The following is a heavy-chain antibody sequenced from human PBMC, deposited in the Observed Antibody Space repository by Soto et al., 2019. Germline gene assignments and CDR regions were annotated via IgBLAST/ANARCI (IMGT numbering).Heavy chain of an antibody. V-gene: IGHV1-58*01. D-gene: IGHD4-17*01. CDR1: GFTFTSSA. CDR2: IVVGSGNT. CDR3: ARGPSYSDSYFDH. J-gene: IGHJ4*02. Sequence: SVKVSCTASGFTFTSSAVQWVRQARGQRLEWIGWIVVGSGNTNYAQKFQERVTITRDMSTSTVYMELSSLRSEDTAVYYCARGPSYSDSYFDHWGQGTLVTVSS.